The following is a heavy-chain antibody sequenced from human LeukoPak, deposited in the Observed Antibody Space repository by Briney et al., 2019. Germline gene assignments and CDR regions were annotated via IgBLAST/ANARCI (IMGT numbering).Heavy chain of an antibody. D-gene: IGHD6-6*01. CDR2: IYYSGST. J-gene: IGHJ4*02. CDR3: ASSYRPY. V-gene: IGHV4-59*12. Sequence: SETLSLTCTVSGGSISSYYWSWNRQPSGKGLEWIGYIYYSGSTNYKPSLKSRVTISVDTSKNQFSLKLSSVTAADTAVYYCASSYRPYWGQGTLVTVSS. CDR1: GGSISSYY.